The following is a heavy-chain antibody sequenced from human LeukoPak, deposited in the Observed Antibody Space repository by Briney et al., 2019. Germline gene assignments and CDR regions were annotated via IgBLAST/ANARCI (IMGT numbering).Heavy chain of an antibody. J-gene: IGHJ4*02. D-gene: IGHD2-15*01. CDR3: ARDECSGGSCYGDY. V-gene: IGHV1-8*01. CDR2: MNPNSGNT. Sequence: ASVKVSCKASGYTFTSYDINWVRQATGQGLEWMGWMNPNSGNTGYAQKFQGRVTMTRNTSISTAYMELSNLRSEDTAVYYCARDECSGGSCYGDYWGQGALVTVSS. CDR1: GYTFTSYD.